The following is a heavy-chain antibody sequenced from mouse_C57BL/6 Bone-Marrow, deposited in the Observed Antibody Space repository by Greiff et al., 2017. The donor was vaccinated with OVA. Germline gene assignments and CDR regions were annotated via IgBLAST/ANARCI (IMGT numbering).Heavy chain of an antibody. CDR3: AKIYYGSSRYWYFDV. Sequence: QVQLQQSGPELVKPGASVKLSCKASGYTFTSYWMHWVKQRPGQGLEWIGNINPSNGGTNYNEKFKSKATLTVDKSSSTAYMQLSSLTSEDSAVYYCAKIYYGSSRYWYFDVWGTGTTVTVSS. D-gene: IGHD1-1*01. V-gene: IGHV1-53*01. CDR1: GYTFTSYW. J-gene: IGHJ1*03. CDR2: INPSNGGT.